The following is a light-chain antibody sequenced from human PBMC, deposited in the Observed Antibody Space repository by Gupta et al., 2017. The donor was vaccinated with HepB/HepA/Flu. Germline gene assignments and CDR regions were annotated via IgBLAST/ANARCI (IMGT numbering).Light chain of an antibody. CDR2: ANN. CDR1: SYNIGATYD. V-gene: IGLV1-40*01. Sequence: QSVLTQPPSVSGAPGQRVTISCTGSSYNIGATYDVHWYFQVPGTAPKRVIYANNNRPSGVSDRFSGYKAGTSASREIKGLRAEDEAVDFCQYYDTRLTSLIFGGGTKLTVL. CDR3: QYYDTRLTSLI. J-gene: IGLJ2*01.